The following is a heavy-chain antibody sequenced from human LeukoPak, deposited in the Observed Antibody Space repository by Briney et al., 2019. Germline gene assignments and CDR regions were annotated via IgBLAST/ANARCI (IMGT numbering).Heavy chain of an antibody. CDR2: IYSGGST. D-gene: IGHD2-15*01. J-gene: IGHJ6*03. V-gene: IGHV3-66*02. CDR1: GFTVSSNH. Sequence: GGSLRLSCAASGFTVSSNHMSWVRQAPGKGLEWVSVIYSGGSTYYADSVKGRFTISRDNSKNTLYLQMNSLRAEDTAVYYCAREDGDYYYMDVWGKGTTVTVSS. CDR3: AREDGDYYYMDV.